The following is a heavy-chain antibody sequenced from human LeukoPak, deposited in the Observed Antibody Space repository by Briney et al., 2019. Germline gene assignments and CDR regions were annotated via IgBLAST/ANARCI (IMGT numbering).Heavy chain of an antibody. V-gene: IGHV5-51*01. CDR1: EYRFTSYW. D-gene: IGHD6-25*01. Sequence: GEPLQISCKVSEYRFTSYWIAWVRRMLGKGLEYMGIIYPGDSGDSAARYSPSFQGQVTISADKTTSTAYLQWSSLNASDTAMDYCARDGSAGPLDYWGQGTLVTVSS. CDR2: IYPGDSGDSAA. CDR3: ARDGSAGPLDY. J-gene: IGHJ4*02.